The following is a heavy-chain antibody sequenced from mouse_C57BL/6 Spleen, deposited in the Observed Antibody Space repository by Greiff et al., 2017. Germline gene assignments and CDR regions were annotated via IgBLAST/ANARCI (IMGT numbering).Heavy chain of an antibody. CDR3: TRGNYDV. V-gene: IGHV1-15*01. Sequence: VKLMESGAELVRPGASVTLSCKASGYTFTDYEMHWVKQTPVHGLEWIGAIDPETGATAYNQKFKGKAILTADKSSSTAYMELRSLTSEDSAVYYCTRGNYDVWGTGTTVTVSS. CDR2: IDPETGAT. J-gene: IGHJ1*03. CDR1: GYTFTDYE.